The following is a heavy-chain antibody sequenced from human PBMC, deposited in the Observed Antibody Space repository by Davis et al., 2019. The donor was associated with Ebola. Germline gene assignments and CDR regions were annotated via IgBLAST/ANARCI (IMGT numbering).Heavy chain of an antibody. CDR2: ISGSGGST. V-gene: IGHV3-23*01. D-gene: IGHD3-3*02. CDR3: AKVPFLEWLPDYGMDV. Sequence: GGSLRLSCAASGFTFDDYTMSWVRQAPGKGLEWVSAISGSGGSTYYADSVKGRFTISRDNSKNTLYLQMNSLRAEDTAVYYCAKVPFLEWLPDYGMDVWGQGTTVTVSS. J-gene: IGHJ6*02. CDR1: GFTFDDYT.